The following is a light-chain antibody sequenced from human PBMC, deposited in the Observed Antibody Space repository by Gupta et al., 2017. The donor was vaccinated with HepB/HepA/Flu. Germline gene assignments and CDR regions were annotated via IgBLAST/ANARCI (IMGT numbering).Light chain of an antibody. CDR1: SSNIERNY. V-gene: IGLV1-47*01. CDR3: AAWDDSLSGIL. J-gene: IGLJ3*02. Sequence: QSVLSQALAASGTPGQRVTISCSGSSSNIERNYVYWYQQDPGTAPKLLMYRDDQRPSGVPERFSGSKSGTSASLVISGLRSEDEADYYCAAWDDSLSGILFGGGTRLTVL. CDR2: RDD.